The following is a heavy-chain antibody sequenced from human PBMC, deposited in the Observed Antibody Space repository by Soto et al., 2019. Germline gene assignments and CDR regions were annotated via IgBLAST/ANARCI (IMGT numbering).Heavy chain of an antibody. CDR1: GFTFSSYE. D-gene: IGHD5-12*01. Sequence: GSLRLSCAASGFTFSSYEMDWVRQAPGKGLEWVAHITSSGGTMYADAVRGRFTISRDNADNSLYLQMNSLRAEDTAVYYCTKEKSVMYSGYDAFDTWGRGTMVTVSS. CDR2: ITSSGGTM. J-gene: IGHJ3*02. CDR3: TKEKSVMYSGYDAFDT. V-gene: IGHV3-48*03.